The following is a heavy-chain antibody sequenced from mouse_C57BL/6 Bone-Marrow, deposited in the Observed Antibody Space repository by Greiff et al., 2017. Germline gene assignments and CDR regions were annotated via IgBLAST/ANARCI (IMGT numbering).Heavy chain of an antibody. V-gene: IGHV1-39*01. J-gene: IGHJ2*01. D-gene: IGHD4-1*01. CDR2: INPNYGTT. CDR3: ARTSLWDVPFDY. CDR1: GYSFTDYN. Sequence: EVKVVESGPELVKPGASVKISCKASGYSFTDYNMNWVKQSNGKSLEWIGVINPNYGTTSYNQKFKGKATLTVDQSSSTAYMQLNSLTSEDSAVYYCARTSLWDVPFDYWGQGTTLTVSS.